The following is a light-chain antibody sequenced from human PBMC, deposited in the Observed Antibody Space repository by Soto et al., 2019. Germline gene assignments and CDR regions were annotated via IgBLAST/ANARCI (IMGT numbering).Light chain of an antibody. Sequence: QSVLTQPPSVSEAPRQRVTISCSGSSSNIGNNAVNWYQQLPGKAPKLLIYYDDLLPSGVSDRFSGSKSGTSASLAISGLQSEDEADYYCAAWDDSLKGVVFGGGTKLT. CDR3: AAWDDSLKGVV. CDR1: SSNIGNNA. J-gene: IGLJ2*01. CDR2: YDD. V-gene: IGLV1-36*01.